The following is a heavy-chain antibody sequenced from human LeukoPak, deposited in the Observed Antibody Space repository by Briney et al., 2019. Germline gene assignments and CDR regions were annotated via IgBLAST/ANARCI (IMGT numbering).Heavy chain of an antibody. CDR3: ARAPDTYYDILTGYRAGYYYYGMDV. V-gene: IGHV4-61*02. D-gene: IGHD3-9*01. J-gene: IGHJ6*02. CDR1: GGSISSGSYY. CDR2: IYTSGST. Sequence: PSQTLSLTCTVSGGSISSGSYYWSWIRQPAGTGLEWIGRIYTSGSTNYNPSLKSRVTISVDTSKNQFSLKLSSVTAADTAVYYCARAPDTYYDILTGYRAGYYYYGMDVWGQGTTVTVSS.